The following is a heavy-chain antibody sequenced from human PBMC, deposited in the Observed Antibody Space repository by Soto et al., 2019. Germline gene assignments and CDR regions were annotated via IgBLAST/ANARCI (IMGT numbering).Heavy chain of an antibody. CDR2: IIPIFGTA. CDR1: GGTFSSYA. D-gene: IGHD3-22*01. V-gene: IGHV1-69*13. Sequence: GASVKVSCKASGGTFSSYAISWVRQAPGQGPEWMGGIIPIFGTANYAQKFQGRVTITADESTSTAYMELSSLRSEDTAVYYCARDQYDSSGYPKNYGMDVWGQGTTVTVSS. CDR3: ARDQYDSSGYPKNYGMDV. J-gene: IGHJ6*02.